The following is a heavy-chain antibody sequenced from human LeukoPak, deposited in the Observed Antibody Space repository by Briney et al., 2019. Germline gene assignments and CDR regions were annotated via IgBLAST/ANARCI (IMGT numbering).Heavy chain of an antibody. Sequence: ASVKVSCKASGYSFTSYYIHWVRQAPGQGLEWMAMINPSGGSSTTYAQKFQGTLTLTRDMSTSTVYMDLSSLRSEDTAVYYCARSITIFGVATLGYWGQGTLVTVSS. D-gene: IGHD3-3*01. CDR2: INPSGGSST. CDR1: GYSFTSYY. V-gene: IGHV1-46*01. J-gene: IGHJ4*02. CDR3: ARSITIFGVATLGY.